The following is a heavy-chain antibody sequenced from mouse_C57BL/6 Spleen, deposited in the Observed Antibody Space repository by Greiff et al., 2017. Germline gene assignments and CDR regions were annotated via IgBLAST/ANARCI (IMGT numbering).Heavy chain of an antibody. J-gene: IGHJ4*01. CDR3: ARRYYGSRGYAMDY. CDR2: IDPNSGGT. D-gene: IGHD1-1*01. Sequence: QVQLKQPGAELVKPGASVKLSCKASGYTFTSYWMHWVKQRPGRGLEWIGRIDPNSGGTKYNEKFKSKATLTVDKPTSPAYMQLSSLTSEDSAVYYCARRYYGSRGYAMDYWGQGTSVTVSS. CDR1: GYTFTSYW. V-gene: IGHV1-72*01.